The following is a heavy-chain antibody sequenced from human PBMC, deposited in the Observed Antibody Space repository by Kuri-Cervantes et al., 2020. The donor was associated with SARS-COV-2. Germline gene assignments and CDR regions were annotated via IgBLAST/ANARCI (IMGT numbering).Heavy chain of an antibody. CDR1: GFTFGDYA. J-gene: IGHJ4*02. D-gene: IGHD2-8*01. CDR3: AKSDGIFMIYATRAAFDH. Sequence: GGSLRLSCTASGFTFGDYAMSWVRQAPGKGLEWVASISYEGGNKHYADSVKGRFTISRDYSRDTLYLQMNSLRAEDTAIYYCAKSDGIFMIYATRAAFDHWGQGSLVTVSS. V-gene: IGHV3-30*18. CDR2: ISYEGGNK.